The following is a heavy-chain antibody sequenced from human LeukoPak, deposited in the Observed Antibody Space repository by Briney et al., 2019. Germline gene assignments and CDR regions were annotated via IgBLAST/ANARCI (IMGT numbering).Heavy chain of an antibody. J-gene: IGHJ4*02. V-gene: IGHV5-51*01. D-gene: IGHD6-13*01. CDR1: EYSFTNYW. CDR2: IYPGDSDT. Sequence: PGESLKIACQGSEYSFTNYWIARVRQMPGKGLEWMGIIYPGDSDTRYSPSFQGQVIISADKSISTAYLQWSSLKASDTAMYYCARHRSSWSEFDYWGQGTLVTVSS. CDR3: ARHRSSWSEFDY.